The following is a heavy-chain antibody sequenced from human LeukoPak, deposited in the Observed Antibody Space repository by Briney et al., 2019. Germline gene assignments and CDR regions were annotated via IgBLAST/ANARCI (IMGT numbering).Heavy chain of an antibody. V-gene: IGHV4-31*03. Sequence: SQTLSLTCTVSGGSISSGGYYWSWIRQPPGKGLEWIGYIYYSGSTYYNPSLKSRVTISVDTSKNQFSLKLRSVTAADTAVYYCARVRPVGGYEDFDYWGQGTLVTVSS. D-gene: IGHD5-12*01. J-gene: IGHJ4*02. CDR3: ARVRPVGGYEDFDY. CDR2: IYYSGST. CDR1: GGSISSGGYY.